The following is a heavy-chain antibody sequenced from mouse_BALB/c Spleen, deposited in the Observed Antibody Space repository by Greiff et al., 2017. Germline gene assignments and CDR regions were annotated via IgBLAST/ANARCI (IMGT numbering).Heavy chain of an antibody. D-gene: IGHD4-1*01. CDR3: ARDTSPGWFAY. V-gene: IGHV7-3*02. J-gene: IGHJ3*01. CDR2: IRNKANGYTT. CDR1: GFTFTDYY. Sequence: EVQLVESGGGLVQPGGSLRLSCATSGFTFTDYYMSWVRQPPGKALEWLGFIRNKANGYTTEYSASVKGRFTISRDNSQSILYLQMNTLRAEDSATYYCARDTSPGWFAYWGQGTLVTVSA.